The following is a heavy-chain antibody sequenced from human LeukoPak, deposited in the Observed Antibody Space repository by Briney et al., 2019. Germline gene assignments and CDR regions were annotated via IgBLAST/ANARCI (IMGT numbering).Heavy chain of an antibody. Sequence: GSLRLSCAALGFTLSSYEMNWVRQPPGKGLEGVSYISSSGSTIYYADSVRGRFTISRDNAKTSLNLQMNSLRAEDTAVYYCTEHGITMIGGVWGKGTTVTISS. CDR2: ISSSGSTI. J-gene: IGHJ6*04. D-gene: IGHD3-10*02. CDR1: GFTLSSYE. CDR3: TEHGITMIGGV. V-gene: IGHV3-48*03.